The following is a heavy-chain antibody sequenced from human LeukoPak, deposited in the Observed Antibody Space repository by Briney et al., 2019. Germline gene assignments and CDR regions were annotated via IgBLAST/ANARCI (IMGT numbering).Heavy chain of an antibody. CDR1: GFTFRNLG. D-gene: IGHD2-21*02. J-gene: IGHJ4*02. CDR2: INRRGHT. Sequence: PGGSLRLSCAASGFTFRNLGMHWVRQTPGKGLEWVSLINRRGHTFYADSVKGRFTISRDNSRNSVFLQMNSLRPEDTALYHCAKEVDCPSDCLFFHSWGQGTLVTVSS. V-gene: IGHV3-43*01. CDR3: AKEVDCPSDCLFFHS.